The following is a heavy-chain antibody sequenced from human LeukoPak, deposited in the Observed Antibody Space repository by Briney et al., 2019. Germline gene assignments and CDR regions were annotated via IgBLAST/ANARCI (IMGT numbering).Heavy chain of an antibody. CDR1: GGSISSSSYY. V-gene: IGHV4-61*02. J-gene: IGHJ5*02. Sequence: PSETLSLTCTVSGGSISSSSYYWSWIRQPAGKGLEWIGRIYTSGSTNYNPSLKSRVTISVDTSKNQFSLKLSSVTAADTAVYYCARVDPRLISRFDPWGQGTLVTVSS. CDR3: ARVDPRLISRFDP. D-gene: IGHD2-21*01. CDR2: IYTSGST.